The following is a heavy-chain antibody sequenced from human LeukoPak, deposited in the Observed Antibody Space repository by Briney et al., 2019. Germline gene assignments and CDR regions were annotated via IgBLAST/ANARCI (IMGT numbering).Heavy chain of an antibody. D-gene: IGHD1-14*01. CDR2: IYTSGST. J-gene: IGHJ4*02. CDR3: ARFSGMGNFDY. Sequence: SQTLSLTCTVSGGSISSGSYYWSWLRQPVGKGLEWIGRIYTSGSTNYNPSLKSRVTISVGTSKNQFSLKLSSVTAADTAVYYCARFSGMGNFDYWGQGTLVTVSS. V-gene: IGHV4-61*02. CDR1: GGSISSGSYY.